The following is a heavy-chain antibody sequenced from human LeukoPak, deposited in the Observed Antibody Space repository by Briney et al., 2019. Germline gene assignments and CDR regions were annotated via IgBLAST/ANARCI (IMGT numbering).Heavy chain of an antibody. V-gene: IGHV1-8*01. D-gene: IGHD4-23*01. CDR2: INPNSGNI. J-gene: IGHJ4*02. CDR1: GYTFTSND. CDR3: ARRTEHGNDY. Sequence: ASVKVSCKASGYTFTSNDINWVRQATGQGLEYMGWINPNSGNIEYVQKFQGRVTMTRDTSISTAYMELSSLRSEDTAVYYCARRTEHGNDYWGQGTLVTVSS.